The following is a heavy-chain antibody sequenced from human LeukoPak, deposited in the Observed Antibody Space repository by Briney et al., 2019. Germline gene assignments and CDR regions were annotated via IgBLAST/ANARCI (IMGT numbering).Heavy chain of an antibody. J-gene: IGHJ4*02. Sequence: GGSLRLSCAASGFTFSSYSMNWVRQAPGKGLEWVSYISSDSTIIYYTDSVKGRFTISRDNAKKSLNLQMNSLRAEDTAMYYCARLSTAVADSDYWGQGTLVTVSS. CDR3: ARLSTAVADSDY. V-gene: IGHV3-48*04. CDR1: GFTFSSYS. D-gene: IGHD6-13*01. CDR2: ISSDSTII.